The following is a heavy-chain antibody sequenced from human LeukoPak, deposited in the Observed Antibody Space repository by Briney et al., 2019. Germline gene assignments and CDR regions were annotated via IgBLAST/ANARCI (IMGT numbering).Heavy chain of an antibody. Sequence: PGGSLRLSCAASGFTVSSSYMSWVRQAPGKGLEWVSSIYDGGTTHHADSLKGRFSVSRDNAKNTLYLQMNSLRAEDTAVYFCTTTIASAATCWGQGTLVTVSS. CDR2: IYDGGTT. J-gene: IGHJ4*02. V-gene: IGHV3-66*01. D-gene: IGHD6-25*01. CDR1: GFTVSSSY. CDR3: TTTIASAATC.